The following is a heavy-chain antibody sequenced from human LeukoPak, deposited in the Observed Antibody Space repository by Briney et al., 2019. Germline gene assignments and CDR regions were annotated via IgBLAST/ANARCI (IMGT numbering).Heavy chain of an antibody. Sequence: SQTLSLTCTVSGGSISSGDYYWSWIRQPPGKGLEWIGYIYYSGSNYYNPSLKSRVTISVDTSKNQFSLKLSSVTAADTAVYYCARVLGYCSSTSCPQEYYFDYWGQGTLVTVSS. V-gene: IGHV4-30-4*08. CDR3: ARVLGYCSSTSCPQEYYFDY. D-gene: IGHD2-2*01. CDR2: IYYSGSN. CDR1: GGSISSGDYY. J-gene: IGHJ4*02.